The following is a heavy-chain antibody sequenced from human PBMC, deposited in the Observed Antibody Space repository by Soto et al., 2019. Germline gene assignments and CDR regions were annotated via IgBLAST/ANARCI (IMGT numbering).Heavy chain of an antibody. CDR2: IGTAGDT. D-gene: IGHD3-3*01. CDR1: GFTFSSFD. CDR3: ARGLRFLEWNPASDYYYGMDV. Sequence: GSLRLSCAASGFTFSSFDMHWVRQATGKGLEWVSAIGTAGDTYYPGSVKGRFTISRENAKNSLYLQMNSLRAGDTAVYYCARGLRFLEWNPASDYYYGMDVWGQGTTVTVSS. V-gene: IGHV3-13*01. J-gene: IGHJ6*02.